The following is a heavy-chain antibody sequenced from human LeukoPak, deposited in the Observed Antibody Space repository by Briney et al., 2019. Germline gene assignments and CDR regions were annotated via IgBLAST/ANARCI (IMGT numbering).Heavy chain of an antibody. CDR1: GYTFTSYP. Sequence: ASVKVSCKASGYTFTSYPMNWVRQAPGQGLEWMGWINTDTGNPTYAQGFTGRFVFSLDTSVSTAYLQITSLKAEDTAVYYCARAGLTGSKVAFDVWGHGTMVTVSS. J-gene: IGHJ3*01. CDR3: ARAGLTGSKVAFDV. V-gene: IGHV7-4-1*02. D-gene: IGHD1-20*01. CDR2: INTDTGNP.